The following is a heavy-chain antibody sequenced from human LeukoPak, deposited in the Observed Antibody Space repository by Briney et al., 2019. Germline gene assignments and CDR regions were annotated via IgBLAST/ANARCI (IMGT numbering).Heavy chain of an antibody. CDR1: GYTFTGYY. J-gene: IGHJ4*02. V-gene: IGHV1-2*02. Sequence: ASVKVSCKASGYTFTGYYMHWVRQAPGQGLEWMGWINPNSGGTNYAQKFQGRVTMTRDTSISTAYMELSRLRSDDTAVYYCARFTMVRGVIAQWGFDYWGQGTLVTVSS. D-gene: IGHD3-10*01. CDR2: INPNSGGT. CDR3: ARFTMVRGVIAQWGFDY.